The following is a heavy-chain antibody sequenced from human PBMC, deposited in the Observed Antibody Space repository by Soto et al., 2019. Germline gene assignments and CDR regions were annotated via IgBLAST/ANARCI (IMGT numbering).Heavy chain of an antibody. CDR3: ARALWADYVFDI. Sequence: SQTLSLTCAISGDSVSSNSAAWNWIRQSPSRGLEWLGRTYYRSKWYNDYVGSVKSRIVINPDTSKNQFSLHMNSVTPEDTAVYYCARALWADYVFDIWGQGTLVTVSS. V-gene: IGHV6-1*01. CDR2: TYYRSKWYN. CDR1: GDSVSSNSAA. J-gene: IGHJ3*02. D-gene: IGHD3-10*01.